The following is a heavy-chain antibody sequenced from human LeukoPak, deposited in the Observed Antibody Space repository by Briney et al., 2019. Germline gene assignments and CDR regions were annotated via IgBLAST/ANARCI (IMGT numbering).Heavy chain of an antibody. CDR1: GGSFSGYY. CDR2: INHSGST. D-gene: IGHD3-9*01. CDR3: AGAGTYYDILTGSRYYYGMDV. V-gene: IGHV4-34*01. Sequence: SETLSLTCAVYGGSFSGYYWSWIRQPPGKGLEWIGEINHSGSTNYNPSLKSRVTISVDTPKNQFSLKLSSVTAADTAVYYCAGAGTYYDILTGSRYYYGMDVWGQGTTVTVSS. J-gene: IGHJ6*02.